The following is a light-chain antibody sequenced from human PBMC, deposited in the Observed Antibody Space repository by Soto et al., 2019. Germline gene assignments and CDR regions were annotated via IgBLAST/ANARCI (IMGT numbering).Light chain of an antibody. CDR1: SSDIGGYNY. CDR3: NSYTSSSTYV. Sequence: QSVLTQPASVSGSPGQSITISCTGTSSDIGGYNYVSWYQQHPGKGPKLMIYDVSNRPSGVSSRFSGSKSGNTASLTISGLQAEDEADYYCNSYTSSSTYVFGTGTKLTVL. CDR2: DVS. V-gene: IGLV2-14*03. J-gene: IGLJ1*01.